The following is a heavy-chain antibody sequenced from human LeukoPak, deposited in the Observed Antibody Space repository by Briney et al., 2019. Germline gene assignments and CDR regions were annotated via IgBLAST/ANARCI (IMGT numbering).Heavy chain of an antibody. CDR2: IKPDGSAT. D-gene: IGHD6-6*01. V-gene: IGHV3-7*01. CDR3: ARGGGSSS. Sequence: PGRSLRLSCAASGVSFSNFWMIWVRQAPGKGLEWVANIKPDGSATNYVDSVKGRFTISRDNAKNSLDLQMNSPMAEDTAVYYWARGGGSSSWGKGTLVTVSS. J-gene: IGHJ5*02. CDR1: GVSFSNFW.